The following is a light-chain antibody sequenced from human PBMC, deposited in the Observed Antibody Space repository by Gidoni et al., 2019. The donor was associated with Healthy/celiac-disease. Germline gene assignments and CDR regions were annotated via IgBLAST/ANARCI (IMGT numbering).Light chain of an antibody. Sequence: QSALTQPRSVSGSPGQSVTIPCTGTSSDFGGYNSVSWYQQHPGRAPKLMIYDVSKRPSGVPDRFSGSKSVNTASLTISGLQAEDEADYYCCSDAGSYTWVFGGGTKLTVL. J-gene: IGLJ3*02. CDR1: SSDFGGYNS. CDR2: DVS. V-gene: IGLV2-11*01. CDR3: CSDAGSYTWV.